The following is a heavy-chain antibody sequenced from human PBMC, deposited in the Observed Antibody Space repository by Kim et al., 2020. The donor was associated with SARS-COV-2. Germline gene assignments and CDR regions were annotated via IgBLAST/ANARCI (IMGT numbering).Heavy chain of an antibody. Sequence: GGSLRLSCAASGFTFSSYAMSWVRQAPGKGLEWVSAISGSGGSTYYADSVKGRFTISRDNSKNTLYLQMNSLRAEDTAVYYCAKDLRNRYYYGMDVWGQGTTVTVSS. D-gene: IGHD3-16*01. CDR1: GFTFSSYA. J-gene: IGHJ6*02. V-gene: IGHV3-23*01. CDR3: AKDLRNRYYYGMDV. CDR2: ISGSGGST.